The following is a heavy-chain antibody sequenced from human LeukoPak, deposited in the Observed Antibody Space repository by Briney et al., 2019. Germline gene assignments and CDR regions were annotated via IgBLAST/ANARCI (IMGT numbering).Heavy chain of an antibody. J-gene: IGHJ3*02. CDR2: IYYSGST. CDR1: GGSISSYY. V-gene: IGHV4-59*01. D-gene: IGHD6-13*01. CDR3: ARGPKYSSSWGDAFDI. Sequence: PSETLSLTCTVSGGSISSYYWSWIRQPPGKGLEWIGYIYYSGSTNYNPSLKSRVTISVDTSKNQFSLKLSSVTAADTAVYYCARGPKYSSSWGDAFDIWGQGTMVTVSS.